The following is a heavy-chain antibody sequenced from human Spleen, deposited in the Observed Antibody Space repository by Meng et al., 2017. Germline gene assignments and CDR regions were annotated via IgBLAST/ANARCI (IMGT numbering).Heavy chain of an antibody. CDR1: GFTVNSNY. Sequence: GGSLRLSCAASGFTVNSNYMSWVRQAPGKGLEWVALISFDGNNKYYADSVKGRFTISRDNSKNTLYLQMSSLKPEDTAVFYCARAPDYGNFKYYFDFWGQGTLVTVSS. V-gene: IGHV3-30*03. CDR2: ISFDGNNK. D-gene: IGHD4-11*01. J-gene: IGHJ4*02. CDR3: ARAPDYGNFKYYFDF.